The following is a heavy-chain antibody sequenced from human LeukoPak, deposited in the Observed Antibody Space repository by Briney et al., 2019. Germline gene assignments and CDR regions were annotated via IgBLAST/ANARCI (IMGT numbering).Heavy chain of an antibody. CDR2: ISAYNGNT. V-gene: IGHV1-18*04. J-gene: IGHJ5*02. CDR1: GYTFTSYG. D-gene: IGHD3-16*01. Sequence: ASVKVSCKASGYTFTSYGISWVRQAPGQGLEWMGWISAYNGNTNYAQKLQGRVTMTTDTSTSTAYMELSSLRSEDTAVYYCARVRGIMITFGGAAAFDPWGQGTLVTVSS. CDR3: ARVRGIMITFGGAAAFDP.